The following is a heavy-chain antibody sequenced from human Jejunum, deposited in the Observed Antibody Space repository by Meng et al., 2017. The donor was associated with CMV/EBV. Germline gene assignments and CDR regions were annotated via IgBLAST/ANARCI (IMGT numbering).Heavy chain of an antibody. V-gene: IGHV3-23*01. D-gene: IGHD6-19*01. Sequence: VSCSNYAMSWVRQVPGKGLEWVSTISGSGGIPFYADSMKGRFTMSRDNSKNTLYLQMYSLRADDTAVYYCAKDREGVAVSGQYYFDYWGQGNLVTVSS. CDR3: AKDREGVAVSGQYYFDY. CDR2: ISGSGGIP. J-gene: IGHJ4*02. CDR1: VSCSNYA.